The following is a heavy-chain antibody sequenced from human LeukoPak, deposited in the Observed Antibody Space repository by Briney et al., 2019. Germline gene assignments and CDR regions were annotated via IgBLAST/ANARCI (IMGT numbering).Heavy chain of an antibody. D-gene: IGHD5-18*01. J-gene: IGHJ4*02. CDR2: IWYDGSNK. V-gene: IGHV3-33*08. CDR1: GFTFSSYA. CDR3: ARSVGVQLSLIDY. Sequence: GGSLRLSCAASGFTFSSYAMHWVRQAPGKGLEWVAVIWYDGSNKYYADSVKGRFTISRDNSKNTLYLQMNSLRAEDTAVYYCARSVGVQLSLIDYWGQGTLVTVSS.